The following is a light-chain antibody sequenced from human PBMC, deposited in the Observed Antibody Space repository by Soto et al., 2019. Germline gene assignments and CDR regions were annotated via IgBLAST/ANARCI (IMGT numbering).Light chain of an antibody. CDR1: NNDVGSYDL. CDR3: SSDAGLATYVL. CDR2: DVT. V-gene: IGLV2-23*02. Sequence: QSALTQPASVSGSPGQSITISCTGTNNDVGSYDLVSWYRQSPGEAPKLIIYDVTKRPSGVSDRFSASKSGNTASLTISGLQAEDEADYYCSSDAGLATYVLFGGGTKLTVL. J-gene: IGLJ2*01.